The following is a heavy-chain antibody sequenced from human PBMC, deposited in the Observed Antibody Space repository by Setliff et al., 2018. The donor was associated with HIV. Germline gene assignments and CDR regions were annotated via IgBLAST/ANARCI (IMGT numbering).Heavy chain of an antibody. Sequence: SETLSLTCTVSGGSISSDYWSWIRQPPGKGLEWIGNVFFSGVATYNPSLKSRVTISVDTSKNQFSLKLYSVTAADTDMYYCARDPTTGVDYWGQGTLVTVSS. D-gene: IGHD4-4*01. CDR2: VFFSGVA. CDR3: ARDPTTGVDY. CDR1: GGSISSDY. J-gene: IGHJ4*02. V-gene: IGHV4-59*12.